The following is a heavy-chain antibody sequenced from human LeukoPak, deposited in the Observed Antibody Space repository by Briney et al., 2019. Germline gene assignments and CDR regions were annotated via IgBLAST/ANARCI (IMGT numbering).Heavy chain of an antibody. Sequence: GGSLRLSCAASGFTFSSYAMHWVRQAPGKGLEWVAVISYDGSNKYYADSVKGRFTISRDNSKNTLYLQMNSLRAEDTAVYYCAREVDYDILTGSDYWGQGTLVTVSS. V-gene: IGHV3-30*04. D-gene: IGHD3-9*01. CDR3: AREVDYDILTGSDY. CDR2: ISYDGSNK. CDR1: GFTFSSYA. J-gene: IGHJ4*02.